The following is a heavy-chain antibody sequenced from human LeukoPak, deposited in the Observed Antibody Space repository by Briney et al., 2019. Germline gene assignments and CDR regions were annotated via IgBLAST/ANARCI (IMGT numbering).Heavy chain of an antibody. CDR3: ARDSGRIHGYYYGMDV. V-gene: IGHV4-59*01. D-gene: IGHD1-1*01. Sequence: SETLSLTCTVSGGSINTYHWSWIRQPPGKGLEWIGYVYYSGSTNYNPSLKSRVTISVDTSKNQFSLKLSSVTAADTAVYYCARDSGRIHGYYYGMDVWGQGTTVTVSS. J-gene: IGHJ6*02. CDR2: VYYSGST. CDR1: GGSINTYH.